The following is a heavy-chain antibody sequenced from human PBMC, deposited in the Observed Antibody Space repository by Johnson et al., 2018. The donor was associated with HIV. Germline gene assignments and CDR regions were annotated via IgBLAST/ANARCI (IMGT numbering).Heavy chain of an antibody. CDR2: ISTSGSTL. J-gene: IGHJ3*02. Sequence: QVQLVESGGGLVQPGGSLRLSCAASGFTFSDYYMSWIRQPPGKGLEWISFISTSGSTLHHADSVKGRFTISRDNAENSLYLQMNSLRADDTAVYYCARELAVRSGWYAFDIWGQGTMVTVSS. CDR3: ARELAVRSGWYAFDI. D-gene: IGHD6-13*01. CDR1: GFTFSDYY. V-gene: IGHV3-11*04.